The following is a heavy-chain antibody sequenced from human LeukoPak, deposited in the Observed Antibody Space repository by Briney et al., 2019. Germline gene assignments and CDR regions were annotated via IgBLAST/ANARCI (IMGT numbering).Heavy chain of an antibody. J-gene: IGHJ4*02. D-gene: IGHD3-22*01. V-gene: IGHV3-23*01. CDR3: AKARRVITTVFDY. CDR2: ISGSGDST. Sequence: PGGSLRLSCAASGFTFTNYAMSWVRQVPGRGLEWVSAISGSGDSTYYVDSVKGRFTISRDNSKNTLYLQMNSLRAEDTAVYYCAKARRVITTVFDYWGQGTLVTVPS. CDR1: GFTFTNYA.